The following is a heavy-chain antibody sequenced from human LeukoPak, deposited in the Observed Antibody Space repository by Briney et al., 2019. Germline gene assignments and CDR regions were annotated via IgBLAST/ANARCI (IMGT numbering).Heavy chain of an antibody. D-gene: IGHD2/OR15-2a*01. CDR1: GFTFSSYA. CDR3: ATDLDSSYYYYYMDV. V-gene: IGHV3-23*01. Sequence: GSLRLSCAASGFTFSSYAMSWVRQAPGKGLEWVSAISGSGGSTYYADSVKGRFTISRDNSKNTLYLQMNSLRAEDTAVYYCATDLDSSYYYYYMDVWGKGTTVTVS. J-gene: IGHJ6*03. CDR2: ISGSGGST.